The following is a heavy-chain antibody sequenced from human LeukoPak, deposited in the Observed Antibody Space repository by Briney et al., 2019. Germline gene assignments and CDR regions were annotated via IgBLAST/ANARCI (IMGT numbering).Heavy chain of an antibody. CDR1: GYTFTSYY. V-gene: IGHV1-46*01. J-gene: IGHJ3*02. CDR2: INPSGGST. Sequence: ASVKVSCKPSGYTFTSYYIHSVREAPGQGVGWMGIINPSGGSTSYAQKFQGRVNMTRDTSTSTVYMELSSLRSEDTAVYYCARDGYDILTGYYHAFDIWGQGTMVTVSS. D-gene: IGHD3-9*01. CDR3: ARDGYDILTGYYHAFDI.